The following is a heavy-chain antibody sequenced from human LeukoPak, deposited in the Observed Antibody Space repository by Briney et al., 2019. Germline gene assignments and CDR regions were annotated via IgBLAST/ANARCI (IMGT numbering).Heavy chain of an antibody. CDR1: ANTFTDFY. Sequence: ASVKVSCKASANTFTDFYMHWVRQASGQGLEWMGIFNPAGERTSFAQKFQGRVTITRDTSTNTLYMELSSLRSEDTAVYYCARDQAAITTPLAWSFALWGRGTLVTVSS. CDR3: ARDQAAITTPLAWSFAL. D-gene: IGHD1-14*01. J-gene: IGHJ2*01. V-gene: IGHV1-46*01. CDR2: FNPAGERT.